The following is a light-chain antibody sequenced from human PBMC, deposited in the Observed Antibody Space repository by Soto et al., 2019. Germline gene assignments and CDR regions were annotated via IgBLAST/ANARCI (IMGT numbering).Light chain of an antibody. V-gene: IGLV2-23*01. CDR2: EGS. CDR1: SSDVGSYNL. CDR3: YSYAGSSTP. Sequence: QSALTQPASVSGSPGQSITISCTRTSSDVGSYNLVSWYQQHPGKAPKLMIYEGSKWPSGVSNRFSGSKSGNTASLTISGLQAEDEADYYCYSYAGSSTPFGGGTKLTVL. J-gene: IGLJ3*02.